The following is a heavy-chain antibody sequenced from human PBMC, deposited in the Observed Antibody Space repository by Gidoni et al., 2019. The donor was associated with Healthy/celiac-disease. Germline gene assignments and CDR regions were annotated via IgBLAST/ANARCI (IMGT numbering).Heavy chain of an antibody. D-gene: IGHD3-22*01. CDR3: AKDLDSKGPGFFDL. Sequence: QVQLMEPGGGVVQPGRSLRLSCAASGCTFSSYVMHWVRQAPGKGLVWVPVISYDGSNKYYADSVKGRFTSSRDNSKNTLYLQMNSLRAEDTAVYYCAKDLDSKGPGFFDLWGRGTLVTVSS. V-gene: IGHV3-30*18. J-gene: IGHJ2*01. CDR2: ISYDGSNK. CDR1: GCTFSSYV.